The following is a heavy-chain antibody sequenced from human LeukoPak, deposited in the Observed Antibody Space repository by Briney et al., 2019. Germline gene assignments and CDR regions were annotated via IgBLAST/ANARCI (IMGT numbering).Heavy chain of an antibody. Sequence: GGSLRLSCAASAFTFSNYWMHWVRQTPGKGLVWVARIDSDGTTATYADSVKGRFTISRDNAKNSLYLQMNSLRAEDTAVYYCARELWFGELFPYYFDYWGQGTLVTVSS. J-gene: IGHJ4*02. CDR1: AFTFSNYW. CDR3: ARELWFGELFPYYFDY. V-gene: IGHV3-74*01. D-gene: IGHD3-10*01. CDR2: IDSDGTTA.